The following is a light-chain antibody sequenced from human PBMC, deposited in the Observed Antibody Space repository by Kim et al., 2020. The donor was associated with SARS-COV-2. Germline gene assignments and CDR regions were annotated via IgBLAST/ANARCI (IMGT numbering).Light chain of an antibody. CDR3: SSYAPGSTSVV. Sequence: QSITSACTGTSSEVGSYNRVSWYQQHPGKAPQVMIYEVTMRPSGVSNRFFGSKSGNTASLTIFGLQAEDEAYYYCSSYAPGSTSVVFGGGTQLTVL. CDR1: SSEVGSYNR. J-gene: IGLJ2*01. V-gene: IGLV2-23*02. CDR2: EVT.